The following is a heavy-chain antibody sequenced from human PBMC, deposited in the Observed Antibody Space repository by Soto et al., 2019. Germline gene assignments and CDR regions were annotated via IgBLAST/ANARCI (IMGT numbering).Heavy chain of an antibody. D-gene: IGHD6-13*01. CDR3: AREYSSSWYPDY. CDR2: ISSSSSTI. CDR1: GFTFSSYS. J-gene: IGHJ4*02. Sequence: EVQLVESGGGLVQPGGSLRLSCAASGFTFSSYSLNWVRQAPGKGLEWVSYISSSSSTIWYADSVRGRFTVSRDNAKNSLYLQMNSLRPEDTAVYYCAREYSSSWYPDYWGQGTLVTVSS. V-gene: IGHV3-48*01.